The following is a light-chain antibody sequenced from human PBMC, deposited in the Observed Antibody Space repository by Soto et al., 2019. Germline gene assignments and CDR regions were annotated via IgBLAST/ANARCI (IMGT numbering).Light chain of an antibody. V-gene: IGLV2-8*01. J-gene: IGLJ1*01. CDR1: SSDVGGYNY. Sequence: QSALTQPPSASGSPGQSVTISCTGTSSDVGGYNYVSWYQQHPGKAPKVIIYEVSKRPSGVPDRFSGSKSGSTASLTVSGLQAEDEADYYCQSYDGGLSGYVFGTGTKVTVL. CDR3: QSYDGGLSGYV. CDR2: EVS.